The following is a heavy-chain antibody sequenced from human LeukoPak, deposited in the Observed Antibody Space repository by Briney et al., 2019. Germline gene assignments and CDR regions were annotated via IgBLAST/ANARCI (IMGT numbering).Heavy chain of an antibody. CDR1: GYTFTGYY. CDR3: ARVKTMIIVVSLFDY. D-gene: IGHD3-22*01. V-gene: IGHV1-2*06. Sequence: ASVKVSCKASGYTFTGYYMHWVRQAPGQGLEWMGRINPNSGGTNYAQKFQGRVTMTRDTSISTAYMELSRLRSDDTAVYYCARVKTMIIVVSLFDYWGQGTLVTVSS. CDR2: INPNSGGT. J-gene: IGHJ4*02.